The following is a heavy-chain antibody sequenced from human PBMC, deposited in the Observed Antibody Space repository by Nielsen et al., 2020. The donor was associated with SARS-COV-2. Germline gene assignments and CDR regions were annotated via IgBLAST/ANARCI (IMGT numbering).Heavy chain of an antibody. Sequence: ALVKVSCKASGYTFSRYYIYWVRQAPGQGPEWMGFINPSGGSTNYAQRFQGRVTFTRDTSTSTVCMELSRLRSEDTAVYYCARELAVAGVGWAFDIWGQGTMVTVSS. CDR1: GYTFSRYY. V-gene: IGHV1-46*01. CDR3: ARELAVAGVGWAFDI. J-gene: IGHJ3*02. CDR2: INPSGGST. D-gene: IGHD6-19*01.